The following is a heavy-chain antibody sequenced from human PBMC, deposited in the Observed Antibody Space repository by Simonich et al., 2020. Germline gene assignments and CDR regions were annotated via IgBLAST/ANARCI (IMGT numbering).Heavy chain of an antibody. D-gene: IGHD3-22*01. CDR1: GFTFSSYA. J-gene: IGHJ3*02. CDR3: AKDLGERITMIVVVIDAFDI. Sequence: GGCLVQPGGSLRLSCAASGFTFSSYAMSWVRQAPGKGLECVSAISGSGGSTYYADSVKGRFTISRDNSKNTLYLQMNSLRAEDTAVYYCAKDLGERITMIVVVIDAFDIWGQGTMVTVSS. CDR2: ISGSGGST. V-gene: IGHV3-23*01.